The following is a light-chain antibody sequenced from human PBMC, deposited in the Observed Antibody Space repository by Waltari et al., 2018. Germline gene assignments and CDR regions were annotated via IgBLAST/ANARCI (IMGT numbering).Light chain of an antibody. CDR2: GAS. J-gene: IGKJ1*01. V-gene: IGKV1-16*02. CDR3: QQYHTYPWT. CDR1: QGISNN. Sequence: DIQMTQSPSSLSASVGDRVIITCRASQGISNNLVWFQQKPGKAPKSLIYGASYLHSGVPSKFSGSGSGTDFTLTISSLQPEDFATYYCQQYHTYPWTFGQGTKVEIK.